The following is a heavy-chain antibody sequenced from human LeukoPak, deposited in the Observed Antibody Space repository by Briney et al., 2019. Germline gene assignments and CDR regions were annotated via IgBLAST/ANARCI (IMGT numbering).Heavy chain of an antibody. V-gene: IGHV3-30*18. Sequence: GGSLRLSCAASGFTFSDSGLHWVSQAPGKGLEWVAVISHDGINKHYADSAKARFTVSRDNSKKTVYLQMNSLRVEDTAVYYCAKDSKVRGVINSFDYWGQGKSGHRLV. CDR2: ISHDGINK. J-gene: IGHJ4*02. CDR1: GFTFSDSG. D-gene: IGHD3-10*01. CDR3: AKDSKVRGVINSFDY.